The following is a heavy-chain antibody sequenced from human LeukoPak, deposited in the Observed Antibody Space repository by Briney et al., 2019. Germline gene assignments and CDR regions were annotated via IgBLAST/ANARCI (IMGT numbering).Heavy chain of an antibody. CDR2: INPSGGIT. Sequence: GASVKVSCKASGYTFTIYYMHWVRQAPGQGLEWMGIINPSGGITTYAQKFQGRVTMTRDTSTSTVYMELSSLRSEDTAVYYCARPTSIIPAANIYYYYYGMDVWGQGTTVTVSS. V-gene: IGHV1-46*01. J-gene: IGHJ6*02. D-gene: IGHD2-2*01. CDR3: ARPTSIIPAANIYYYYYGMDV. CDR1: GYTFTIYY.